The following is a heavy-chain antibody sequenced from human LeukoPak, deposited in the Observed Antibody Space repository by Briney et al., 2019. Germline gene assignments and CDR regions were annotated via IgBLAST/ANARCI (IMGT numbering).Heavy chain of an antibody. Sequence: GGSLRLSCAASGFTFSSYSMTWVRQAPGKGLEWVSVVSGSGGSTYYADSVKGRFAISRDNSKNTLYLQMNSLRAEDTAVYYCARETAAGFDYWGQGTLVTVSS. CDR2: VSGSGGST. CDR3: ARETAAGFDY. V-gene: IGHV3-23*01. D-gene: IGHD6-13*01. J-gene: IGHJ4*02. CDR1: GFTFSSYS.